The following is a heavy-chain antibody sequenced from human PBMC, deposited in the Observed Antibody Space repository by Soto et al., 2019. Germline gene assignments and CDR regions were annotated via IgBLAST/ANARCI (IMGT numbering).Heavy chain of an antibody. V-gene: IGHV4-61*01. J-gene: IGHJ5*02. Sequence: SETLSLTCTVSGGAVSSGTYYWSWIRQPPGKGLEWIGHIYFTGSTNYNPSLKSRVTMSLNTSRNQFSLKLSSVTAADTAVYYCTRGPPRVQWFDPWGLGTLVTVSS. CDR2: IYFTGST. CDR1: GGAVSSGTYY. CDR3: TRGPPRVQWFDP.